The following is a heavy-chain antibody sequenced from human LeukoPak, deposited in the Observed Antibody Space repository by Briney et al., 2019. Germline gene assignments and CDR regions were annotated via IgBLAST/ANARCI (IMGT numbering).Heavy chain of an antibody. CDR3: TRRAYDSWNGAQIYGMDV. Sequence: ASVKVSCTASGYTFTSYDINWVRHGTGQGLEWMGWISPNSGNTGYAQKFQGRVTMTRNTSISTAYMKLSSLRSGGTAVYYCTRRAYDSWNGAQIYGMDVWGQGTTVTVSS. J-gene: IGHJ6*02. D-gene: IGHD3-3*01. CDR2: ISPNSGNT. V-gene: IGHV1-8*01. CDR1: GYTFTSYD.